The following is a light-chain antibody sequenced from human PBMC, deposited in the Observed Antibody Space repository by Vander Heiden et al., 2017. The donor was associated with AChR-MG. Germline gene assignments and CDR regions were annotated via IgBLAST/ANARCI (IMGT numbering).Light chain of an antibody. Sequence: SALTHPRPVSGSPGQSVTITCTGTSSDVGAYNYVSWCRQHPGKAPEILILDVSRRPSGVPDRFSGYKSGNTASLTISGLQAEDEADYYCCSNAGSYSWVFGGGTKLTVL. CDR1: SSDVGAYNY. J-gene: IGLJ3*02. CDR2: DVS. V-gene: IGLV2-11*01. CDR3: CSNAGSYSWV.